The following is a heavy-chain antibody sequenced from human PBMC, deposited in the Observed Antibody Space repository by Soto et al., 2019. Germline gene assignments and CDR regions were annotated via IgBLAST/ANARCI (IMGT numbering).Heavy chain of an antibody. Sequence: GGSLRLSCAASGFAFSSAWMSWVRQAPGKGLEWVGRLKSEAAGGTTDYAAPVKGRFTISRDDSKNTLYLQMNSLKTDDTAVYYCSYDSSRGDYWGLGTLVTVYS. D-gene: IGHD3-22*01. CDR2: LKSEAAGGTT. V-gene: IGHV3-15*01. J-gene: IGHJ4*02. CDR3: SYDSSRGDY. CDR1: GFAFSSAW.